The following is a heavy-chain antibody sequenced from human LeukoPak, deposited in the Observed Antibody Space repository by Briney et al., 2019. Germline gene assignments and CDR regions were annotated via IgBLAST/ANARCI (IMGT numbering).Heavy chain of an antibody. D-gene: IGHD5-18*01. Sequence: SETLSLTCTVSGGSISSYYWSWLRQPPGKGLEWIGYIYYSGSTNYNPSLKSRVTISVDTSKNQFSLKLSSVTAADTAVYYCARDSEWIQLRGSAFDIWGQGTMVTVSS. CDR3: ARDSEWIQLRGSAFDI. J-gene: IGHJ3*02. V-gene: IGHV4-59*12. CDR2: IYYSGST. CDR1: GGSISSYY.